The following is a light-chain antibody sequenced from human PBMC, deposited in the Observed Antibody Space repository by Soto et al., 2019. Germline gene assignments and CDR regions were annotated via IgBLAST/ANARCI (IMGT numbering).Light chain of an antibody. CDR3: LQYDNWLRT. Sequence: EIAMTQSPATLSVSPGERATLSCRASQSVSSNLAWYQQKPGQAPRLLIYGASTRATGIPARFSGSGSGTEFTLTISSLQSEDFAIYYCLQYDNWLRTFGQGTKVDIK. CDR2: GAS. CDR1: QSVSSN. J-gene: IGKJ1*01. V-gene: IGKV3-15*01.